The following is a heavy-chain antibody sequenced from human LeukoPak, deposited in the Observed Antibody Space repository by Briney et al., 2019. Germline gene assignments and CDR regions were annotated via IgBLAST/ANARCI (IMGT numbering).Heavy chain of an antibody. J-gene: IGHJ5*02. Sequence: GGSQRLSCAASGFTFSSYWMHWVRQAPGKGLVWVSRINNDGSSTSYADSVKGRFTISRDNAKNTLYLQMNSLRAEDTAVYYCARPTKEGSSWYWWFDPWGQGTLVTVSS. D-gene: IGHD6-13*01. CDR2: INNDGSST. CDR3: ARPTKEGSSWYWWFDP. CDR1: GFTFSSYW. V-gene: IGHV3-74*01.